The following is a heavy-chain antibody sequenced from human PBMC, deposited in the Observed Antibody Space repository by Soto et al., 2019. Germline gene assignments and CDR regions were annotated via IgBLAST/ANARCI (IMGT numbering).Heavy chain of an antibody. CDR2: IIPIFGTA. D-gene: IGHD6-13*01. CDR3: ARDLGGIAAAGANWFDP. Sequence: SVKVCCKASGGTFSSYAISWVRQAPGQGLEWMEGIIPIFGTANYAQKFQGRVTITADKSTSTAYMELSSLRSEDTAVYYCARDLGGIAAAGANWFDPWGQGTLVTVSS. CDR1: GGTFSSYA. V-gene: IGHV1-69*06. J-gene: IGHJ5*02.